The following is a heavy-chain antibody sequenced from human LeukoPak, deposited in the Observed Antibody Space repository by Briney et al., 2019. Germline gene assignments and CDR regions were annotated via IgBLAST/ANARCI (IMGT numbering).Heavy chain of an antibody. CDR3: ARPHSTIFGVVGGFDY. D-gene: IGHD3-3*01. J-gene: IGHJ4*02. CDR1: GYSFTSYW. CDR2: IYPGDSDT. Sequence: GESLKISCKDSGYSFTSYWIGWVRQMPGKGLEWMGIIYPGDSDTRYSPSFQGQVTISADKSISTAYLQWSSLKASDTAMYYCARPHSTIFGVVGGFDYWGQGTLVTVSS. V-gene: IGHV5-51*01.